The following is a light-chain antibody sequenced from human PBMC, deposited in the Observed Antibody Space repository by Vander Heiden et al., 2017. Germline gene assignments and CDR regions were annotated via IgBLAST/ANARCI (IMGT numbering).Light chain of an antibody. CDR3: YLTDSKPQT. CDR2: AAS. J-gene: IGKJ1*01. V-gene: IGKV1-39*01. Sequence: DIQMTQSPSSLSASVGDRVTITCRARQSISSYLNPYQQKPWKAPKLLIYAASSLFRGVPLRFRGSGSATDFSLTIRSLPPEDFATYYCYLTDSKPQTFGQWTKVEIK. CDR1: QSISSY.